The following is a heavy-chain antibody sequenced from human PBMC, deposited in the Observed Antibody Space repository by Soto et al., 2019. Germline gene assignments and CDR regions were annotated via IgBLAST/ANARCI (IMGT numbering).Heavy chain of an antibody. CDR3: AREAYYDYIWGSYRHDSFDI. CDR1: GGSISSYY. D-gene: IGHD3-16*02. CDR2: TYYSGST. V-gene: IGHV4-59*01. J-gene: IGHJ3*02. Sequence: QVQLQESGPGLVKPSETLSLTCTVSGGSISSYYWSWIRQPPGKGLEWIVYTYYSGSTNYNPSLKRRVTRSVDPSKDQFSLKLSSVTAAASAVYYWAREAYYDYIWGSYRHDSFDIWGQGTMVTVSS.